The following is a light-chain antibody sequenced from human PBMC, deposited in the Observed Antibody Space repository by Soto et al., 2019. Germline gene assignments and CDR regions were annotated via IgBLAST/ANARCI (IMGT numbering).Light chain of an antibody. J-gene: IGLJ1*01. CDR1: SSDVGAYNY. V-gene: IGLV2-14*01. CDR3: SSYTSSSTYV. CDR2: EVS. Sequence: SALPQPASVSGSPGQSITISCTGTSSDVGAYNYVSWYQQHPGKAPKLMIFEVSNRPSGVSNRFSGSKSGNTASLTISRLQAEDEADYHCSSYTSSSTYVFGTGTKVTVL.